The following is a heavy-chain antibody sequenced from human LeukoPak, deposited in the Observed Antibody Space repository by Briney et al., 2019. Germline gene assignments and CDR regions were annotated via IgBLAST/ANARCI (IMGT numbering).Heavy chain of an antibody. Sequence: SETLSLTCSVSGGSNSSHYWSWIRQPPGKGLEWIGFIYYSGSTNYNPSLKSRVTISLDTSKNQFSLKLSSVTAADTAVYYCARDSSISSSFDPWGQGTLVTVSS. D-gene: IGHD2-2*01. J-gene: IGHJ5*02. V-gene: IGHV4-59*11. CDR2: IYYSGST. CDR1: GGSNSSHY. CDR3: ARDSSISSSFDP.